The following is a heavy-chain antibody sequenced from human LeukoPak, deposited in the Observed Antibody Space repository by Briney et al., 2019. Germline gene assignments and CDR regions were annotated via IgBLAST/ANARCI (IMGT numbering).Heavy chain of an antibody. Sequence: GESLKISCKGSGYSFTSYWIGWVRQMPGKGLEWMGIIYPDDSDTRYSPSLQGHVTISTDKSISTAYLQWSSLKASDTAIYYCARHTGWAFQIWGQGTMVTVSS. CDR3: ARHTGWAFQI. J-gene: IGHJ3*02. CDR2: IYPDDSDT. CDR1: GYSFTSYW. V-gene: IGHV5-51*01. D-gene: IGHD1-14*01.